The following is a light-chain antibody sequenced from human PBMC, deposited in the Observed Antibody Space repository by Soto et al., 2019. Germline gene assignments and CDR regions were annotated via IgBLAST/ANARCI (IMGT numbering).Light chain of an antibody. CDR2: GAS. CDR1: QSVSSN. CDR3: QQYNNWPWT. J-gene: IGKJ1*01. Sequence: EIVMTQSPATPSLSPGERATLSCRASQSVSSNLAWYQQKPGQAPRLLIYGASTRATGIPDRFGGSGSGTEFTLTISSLQSEDLAVYYCQQYNNWPWTFGQGTKVEI. V-gene: IGKV3-15*01.